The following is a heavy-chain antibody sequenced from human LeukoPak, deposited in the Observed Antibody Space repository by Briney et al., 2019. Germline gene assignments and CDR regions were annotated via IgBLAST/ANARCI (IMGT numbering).Heavy chain of an antibody. D-gene: IGHD5-24*01. Sequence: PSQTLSLTCTVSGGSINSGDYYWSWIRQPAGKGLEWIGRVYTGGNTLYSPSLKSRVAISIDRSKNQFSLKLTSVTAADTALYHCARGGTIFTFFDYWGQGIVVTVSS. CDR3: ARGGTIFTFFDY. V-gene: IGHV4-61*02. J-gene: IGHJ4*02. CDR2: VYTGGNT. CDR1: GGSINSGDYY.